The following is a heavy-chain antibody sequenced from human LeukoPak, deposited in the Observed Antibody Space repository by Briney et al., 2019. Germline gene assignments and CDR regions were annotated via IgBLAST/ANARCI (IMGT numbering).Heavy chain of an antibody. V-gene: IGHV1-18*01. CDR1: GYTFTSYG. Sequence: ASVKVSCKASGYTFTSYGISWVRQAPGQGLEWMGRISAYNGNTNYAQKLQGRVTMTTDTSTSTAYMELRSLRSDDTAVYYCARGSAYDILTGYYDYWGQGTLVTVSS. CDR3: ARGSAYDILTGYYDY. D-gene: IGHD3-9*01. J-gene: IGHJ4*02. CDR2: ISAYNGNT.